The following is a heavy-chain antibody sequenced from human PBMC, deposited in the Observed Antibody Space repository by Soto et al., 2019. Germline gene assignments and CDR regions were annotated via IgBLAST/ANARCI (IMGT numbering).Heavy chain of an antibody. CDR3: ASDDYYDSSCYP. J-gene: IGHJ5*02. Sequence: EVQLVESGGGLVKPGGSLRLSCAASGFTFSSYSMNWVRQAPGKGLEWVSDISSSSSYIYYADSVKGRFTISRDNAKNSLYLQINILSAEDTAVYYCASDDYYDSSCYPQGQGTMVTVSS. D-gene: IGHD3-22*01. CDR1: GFTFSSYS. V-gene: IGHV3-21*01. CDR2: ISSSSSYI.